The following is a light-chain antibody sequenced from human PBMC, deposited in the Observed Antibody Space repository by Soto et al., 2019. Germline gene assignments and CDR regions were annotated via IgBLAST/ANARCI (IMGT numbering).Light chain of an antibody. CDR2: DAS. Sequence: EIVLTQSPATLSFSPGERATLSCRASQSVRSYLAWYQQKPGQAPRLLIYDASNRATGIPARFSGSGSGTDFPLTISSLEPEDFAVYSCQQRRNWPLTFGGGT. V-gene: IGKV3-11*01. J-gene: IGKJ4*01. CDR3: QQRRNWPLT. CDR1: QSVRSY.